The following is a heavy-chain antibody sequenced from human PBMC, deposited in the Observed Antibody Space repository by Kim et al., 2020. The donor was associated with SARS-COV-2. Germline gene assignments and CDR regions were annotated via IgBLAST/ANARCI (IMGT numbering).Heavy chain of an antibody. J-gene: IGHJ2*01. V-gene: IGHV3-33*01. D-gene: IGHD3-22*01. CDR2: IWYDGSNK. CDR3: AREFRDYYDSSGYYSPFFDL. Sequence: GGSLRLSCAASGFTFSSYGMHWVRQAPGKGLEWVAVIWYDGSNKYYADSVKGRFTISRDNSKNTLYLQMNSLRAEDTAVYYCAREFRDYYDSSGYYSPFFDLWGRGTLVTVSS. CDR1: GFTFSSYG.